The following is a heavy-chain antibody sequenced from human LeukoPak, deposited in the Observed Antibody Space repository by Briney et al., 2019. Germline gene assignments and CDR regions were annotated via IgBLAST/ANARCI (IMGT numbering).Heavy chain of an antibody. D-gene: IGHD4-23*01. Sequence: PGGSLRLSCAASGFTFSSAWMSWVRQAPGQGLEWLGRIKTKTDGGTTDYAAPVKGRFNISRDDSKDTLYLQMNSLKSDDTAVYYCANIFGGNSHRSDYWGQGTLVPVSS. V-gene: IGHV3-15*01. CDR3: ANIFGGNSHRSDY. J-gene: IGHJ4*02. CDR2: IKTKTDGGTT. CDR1: GFTFSSAW.